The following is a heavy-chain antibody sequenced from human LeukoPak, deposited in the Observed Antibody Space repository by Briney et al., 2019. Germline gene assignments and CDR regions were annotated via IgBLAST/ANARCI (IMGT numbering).Heavy chain of an antibody. V-gene: IGHV3-21*01. CDR3: APDGGPVGYCSSTSCYAGLDY. CDR1: GFTFSSYS. CDR2: ISSSSRYI. Sequence: GGSLRLSCAASGFTFSSYSMNWVRQAPGKGLEWVSSISSSSRYIYYADSVKGRFTISRDNAKNSLYLQMNSLRAEDTAVYHCAPDGGPVGYCSSTSCYAGLDYWGQGTLITVSS. D-gene: IGHD2-2*01. J-gene: IGHJ4*02.